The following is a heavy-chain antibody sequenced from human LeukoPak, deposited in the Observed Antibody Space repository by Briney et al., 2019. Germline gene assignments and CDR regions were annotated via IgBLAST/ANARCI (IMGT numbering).Heavy chain of an antibody. CDR1: GFTFSSYT. CDR2: ISHTSEYT. D-gene: IGHD3-10*01. V-gene: IGHV3-23*01. J-gene: IGHJ4*02. CDR3: AKGSSAGRPYYLDY. Sequence: GGSLRLSCAASGFTFSSYTMSWVRQAPGKGLEWVSAISHTSEYTYHADSVKGRFTISRDNSKNTLYLQMNSLRAEDTAMYYCAKGSSAGRPYYLDYWGQGTLVTVSS.